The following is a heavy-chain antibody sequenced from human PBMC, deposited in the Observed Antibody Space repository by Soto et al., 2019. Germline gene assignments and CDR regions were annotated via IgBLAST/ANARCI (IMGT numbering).Heavy chain of an antibody. Sequence: GGSLRLSCAASGFTFSSYAMHWVRQAPGKGLEWVAVISYDGSNKYYADSVKGRFTISRDNSKNTLYLQMNSLRAEDTAVYYCATSSGSYDLDFQHWGQGTLVTVS. CDR3: ATSSGSYDLDFQH. CDR1: GFTFSSYA. CDR2: ISYDGSNK. J-gene: IGHJ1*01. D-gene: IGHD1-26*01. V-gene: IGHV3-30-3*01.